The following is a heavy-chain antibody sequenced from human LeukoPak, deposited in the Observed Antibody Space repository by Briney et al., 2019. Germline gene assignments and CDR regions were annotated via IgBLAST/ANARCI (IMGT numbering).Heavy chain of an antibody. J-gene: IGHJ6*02. Sequence: GGSLRLSCEASGLIFSSYPMTWVRQAPGKGLEWVANIKQDGSEKYYVDSVKGRFTISRDNAKNSLYLQMNSLRAEDTAVYYCAREGYCSSTSCRYYYYYGMDVWGQGTTVTVSS. D-gene: IGHD2-2*01. CDR3: AREGYCSSTSCRYYYYYGMDV. CDR1: GLIFSSYP. V-gene: IGHV3-7*01. CDR2: IKQDGSEK.